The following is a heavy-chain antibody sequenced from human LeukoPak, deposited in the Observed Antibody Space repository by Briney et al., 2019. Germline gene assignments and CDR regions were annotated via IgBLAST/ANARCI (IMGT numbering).Heavy chain of an antibody. CDR1: GFTFSSYA. V-gene: IGHV3-21*06. CDR3: ASTIVTTVYPPGWYFDL. D-gene: IGHD4-17*01. J-gene: IGHJ2*01. Sequence: GGSLRLSCAASGFTFSSYAMSWVRQAPGKGLEWVSSISTSSRYIYYADSVKGRFTISRDNTKSSLFLQMDSLRAEDTAVYYCASTIVTTVYPPGWYFDLWGRGTQVTVSS. CDR2: ISTSSRYI.